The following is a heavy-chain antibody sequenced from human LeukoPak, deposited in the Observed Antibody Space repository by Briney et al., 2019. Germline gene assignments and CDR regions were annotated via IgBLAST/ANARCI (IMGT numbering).Heavy chain of an antibody. J-gene: IGHJ5*02. D-gene: IGHD2-2*02. CDR3: ARGRRDIVVVPAAIFGNWFDP. Sequence: SQTLSLTCAISGDSVSSNSAAWNWIRQSPSRGLEWLGRAYYRSKWYNDYAVSVKSRITINPDTSKNQFSLQLNSVTPEDTAVYYCARGRRDIVVVPAAIFGNWFDPWGQGTLATVSS. CDR1: GDSVSSNSAA. V-gene: IGHV6-1*01. CDR2: AYYRSKWYN.